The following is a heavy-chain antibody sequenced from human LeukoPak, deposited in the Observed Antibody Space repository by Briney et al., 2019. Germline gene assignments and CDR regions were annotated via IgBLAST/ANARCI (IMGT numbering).Heavy chain of an antibody. CDR1: GFTFSAYW. CDR3: TSKTTDYYDSSGVGGY. CDR2: INSDGSST. D-gene: IGHD3-22*01. J-gene: IGHJ4*02. Sequence: PGGSLRLSCAASGFTFSAYWVHGVRQPPGKGLVWFSLINSDGSSTSYADSVKGRFTISRDNAKNTLYLQMNSLRAEDTAVYYCTSKTTDYYDSSGVGGYWGQGTLVTVSS. V-gene: IGHV3-74*01.